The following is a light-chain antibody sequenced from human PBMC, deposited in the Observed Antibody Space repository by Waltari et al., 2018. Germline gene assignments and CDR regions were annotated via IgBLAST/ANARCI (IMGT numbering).Light chain of an antibody. CDR3: SSYTSSTTGI. J-gene: IGLJ2*01. CDR1: SSDVGDYNF. Sequence: QSALTQPASVSGSPGQSITLSCTGTSSDVGDYNFISWYQQRPGKAPELLVYDVSHRPSGVSTRFSGSKSGNTAALTISGLQAEDEADYYCSSYTSSTTGIFGGGTKLTVL. V-gene: IGLV2-14*01. CDR2: DVS.